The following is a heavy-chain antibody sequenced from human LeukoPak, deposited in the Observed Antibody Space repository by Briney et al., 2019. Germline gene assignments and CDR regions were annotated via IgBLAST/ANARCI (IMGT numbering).Heavy chain of an antibody. CDR3: AGIIAAAVRRVHAFDI. CDR1: GADF. CDR2: IYYSGST. D-gene: IGHD6-13*01. V-gene: IGHV4-39*07. J-gene: IGHJ3*02. Sequence: ASETLSLTCSVSGADFWGWIRQPPGEGLEWIGTIYYSGSTNYNPSLKSRVTISVDTSKNQFSLKLSSVTAADTAVYYCAGIIAAAVRRVHAFDIWGQGTMVTVSS.